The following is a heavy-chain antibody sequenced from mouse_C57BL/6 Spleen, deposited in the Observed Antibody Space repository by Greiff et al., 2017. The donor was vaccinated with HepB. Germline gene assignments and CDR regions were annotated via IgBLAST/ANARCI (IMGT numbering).Heavy chain of an antibody. V-gene: IGHV1-82*01. Sequence: VKLMESGPELVKPGASVKISCKASGYAFSSSWMNWVKQRPGKGLEWIGRIYPGDGDTNYNGKFKGKATLTADKSSSTAYMQLSSLTSEDSAVYFCARWEDYDEAYWGQGTLVTVSA. D-gene: IGHD2-4*01. CDR3: ARWEDYDEAY. CDR1: GYAFSSSW. CDR2: IYPGDGDT. J-gene: IGHJ3*01.